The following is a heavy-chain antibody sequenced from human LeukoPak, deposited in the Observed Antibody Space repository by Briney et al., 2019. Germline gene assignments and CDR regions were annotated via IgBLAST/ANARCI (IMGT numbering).Heavy chain of an antibody. CDR3: ARGGPYGDYAFDY. Sequence: SETLSLTCAVYGGSFSGYYWSWIRQPPGKGLEWIGEMNHSGSTNYNPSLKSRVTISVDTSKNQFSLKLSSVTAADTAVYYCARGGPYGDYAFDYWGQGTLVTVSS. D-gene: IGHD4-17*01. V-gene: IGHV4-34*01. J-gene: IGHJ4*02. CDR2: MNHSGST. CDR1: GGSFSGYY.